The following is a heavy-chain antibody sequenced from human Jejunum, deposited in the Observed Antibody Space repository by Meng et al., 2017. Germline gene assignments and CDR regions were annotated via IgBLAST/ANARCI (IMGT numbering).Heavy chain of an antibody. D-gene: IGHD6-13*01. V-gene: IGHV3-15*01. CDR3: ATGAAAADH. CDR1: GFSFTDAW. CDR2: IKSNSYGGTT. J-gene: IGHJ4*02. Sequence: GESLKISCVASGFSFTDAWMSWVRQAPGKGLEWVGRIKSNSYGGTTDYAAPVKGRFTISRDDSKNTLYLQMNSLITEDTAVYFCATGAAAADHWGQGTLVTVSS.